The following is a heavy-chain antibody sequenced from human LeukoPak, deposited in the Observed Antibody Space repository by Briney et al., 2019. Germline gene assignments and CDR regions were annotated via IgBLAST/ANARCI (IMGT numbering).Heavy chain of an antibody. J-gene: IGHJ3*02. CDR1: GGTFSSYA. V-gene: IGHV1-69*04. CDR3: ARDPGIAVAAHRNAFDI. Sequence: GASVKVSCKASGGTFSSYAISWVRQAPGQGLEWMGRIIPILGIANYAQKFQGRVTITADKSTSTAYMELSSLRSEDTAVYYCARDPGIAVAAHRNAFDIWGQGTMVTVSS. D-gene: IGHD6-19*01. CDR2: IIPILGIA.